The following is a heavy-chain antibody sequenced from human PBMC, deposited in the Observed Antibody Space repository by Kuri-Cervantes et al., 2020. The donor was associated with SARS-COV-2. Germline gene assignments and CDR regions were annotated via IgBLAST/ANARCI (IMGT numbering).Heavy chain of an antibody. CDR3: ARVDYSTTRIWFDP. CDR1: GGSISSYY. D-gene: IGHD4-11*01. J-gene: IGHJ5*02. Sequence: SETLSLTCTVSGGSISSYYWSWIRQPAGKGLEWIGRIYTSGSTNYNPSLKSRVTMSVDTSKNQFSLKLSSVTAADTAVYYCARVDYSTTRIWFDPWGQGTLVTGYS. CDR2: IYTSGST. V-gene: IGHV4-4*07.